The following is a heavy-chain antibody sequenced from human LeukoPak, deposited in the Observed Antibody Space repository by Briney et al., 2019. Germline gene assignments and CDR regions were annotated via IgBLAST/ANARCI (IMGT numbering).Heavy chain of an antibody. Sequence: GGSLRLSCAASGFTFTNAWMGWVRQAPGKGLEWVSSISSSSSYIYYADSVKGRFTISRDNAKNSLYLQMNSLRTEDTAVYYCARGLCSSTSCYQGPFDYWGQGMLVTVSS. CDR1: GFTFTNAW. J-gene: IGHJ4*02. CDR3: ARGLCSSTSCYQGPFDY. CDR2: ISSSSSYI. V-gene: IGHV3-21*03. D-gene: IGHD2-2*01.